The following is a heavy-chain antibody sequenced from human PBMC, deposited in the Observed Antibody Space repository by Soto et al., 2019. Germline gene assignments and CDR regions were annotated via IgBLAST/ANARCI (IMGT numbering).Heavy chain of an antibody. CDR1: GFTFRSDV. Sequence: QVQLVESGGGVVQPGGSLRLSCAASGFTFRSDVMHWVRQAPGKGLEWVAVMWWHGRDKFYADSVKGRFTISRDNSNNTLYLQMNSQRAGDTAVDYCARDCGGESGRVTLHNWGQGTLVTVSS. J-gene: IGHJ4*02. CDR2: MWWHGRDK. CDR3: ARDCGGESGRVTLHN. V-gene: IGHV3-33*01. D-gene: IGHD1-26*01.